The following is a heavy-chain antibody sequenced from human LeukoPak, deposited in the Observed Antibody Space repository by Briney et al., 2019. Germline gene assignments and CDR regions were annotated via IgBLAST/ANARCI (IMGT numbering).Heavy chain of an antibody. J-gene: IGHJ4*02. D-gene: IGHD3-10*01. V-gene: IGHV1-18*01. CDR2: ISAYNGNT. CDR1: GYTFTSYG. Sequence: ASVKVSCKASGYTFTSYGISWVRQAPGQGLEWMGWISAYNGNTNYAQKLQGRVTMTTDTSTSTAYMELRSLRSDDTAVYYCASTSRYYYGSGSFDYWGQGTLVTVSS. CDR3: ASTSRYYYGSGSFDY.